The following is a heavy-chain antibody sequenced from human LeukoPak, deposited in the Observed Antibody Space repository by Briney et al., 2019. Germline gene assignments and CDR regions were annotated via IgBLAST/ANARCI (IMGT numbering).Heavy chain of an antibody. D-gene: IGHD4-17*01. Sequence: PSETLSLTCTVSGASIGSYFWSWIRHPPGKGLERIGYIYYGGGTNYNPSFESRINISVDTSKNRISLNLTSVTASDTAIYYCARERGDYDSDNWFDSWGQGTLVTVSS. V-gene: IGHV4-59*01. CDR1: GASIGSYF. J-gene: IGHJ5*01. CDR2: IYYGGGT. CDR3: ARERGDYDSDNWFDS.